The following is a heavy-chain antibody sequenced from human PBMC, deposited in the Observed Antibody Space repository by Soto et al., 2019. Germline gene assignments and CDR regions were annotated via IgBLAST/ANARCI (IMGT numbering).Heavy chain of an antibody. Sequence: QVQLVQSGAEVKKPGASVKVSCKASGYTFTSYGINWVRQAPGQGLEWMGWISANNGNTHYAQKLQGRVTMTTDTSTGTAYRELRSLRSDDTAVYYCARVQSGYDFAYWGQGTLVTVSS. D-gene: IGHD5-12*01. CDR1: GYTFTSYG. J-gene: IGHJ4*02. CDR2: ISANNGNT. CDR3: ARVQSGYDFAY. V-gene: IGHV1-18*01.